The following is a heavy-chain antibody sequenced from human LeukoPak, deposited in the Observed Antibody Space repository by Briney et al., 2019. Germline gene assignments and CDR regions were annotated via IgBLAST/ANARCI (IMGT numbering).Heavy chain of an antibody. V-gene: IGHV3-23*01. Sequence: PGGSLRLSCAASGFTFSSYAMSWVRQAPGKGLEWVSVISASGDSTYYADSVKGRFTISSDKSKNTLYLQMNSLRVEDTAVHYCAKTGATWYYFDSWGQGTLVTVSS. CDR3: AKTGATWYYFDS. CDR1: GFTFSSYA. D-gene: IGHD1-26*01. CDR2: ISASGDST. J-gene: IGHJ4*02.